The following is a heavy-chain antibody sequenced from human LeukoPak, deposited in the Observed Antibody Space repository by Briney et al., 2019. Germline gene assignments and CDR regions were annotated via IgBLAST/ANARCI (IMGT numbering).Heavy chain of an antibody. V-gene: IGHV1-2*04. CDR2: INPNSGGT. J-gene: IGHJ3*02. D-gene: IGHD3-9*01. Sequence: ASVKVSCKASGYTFTSYGISWVRQAPGQGLEWMGWINPNSGGTNYAQKFQGWVTMTRDTSISTAYMELSRLRSDDTAVYYCARGVRYYQSTDDDAFDIWGQGTMVTVSS. CDR1: GYTFTSYG. CDR3: ARGVRYYQSTDDDAFDI.